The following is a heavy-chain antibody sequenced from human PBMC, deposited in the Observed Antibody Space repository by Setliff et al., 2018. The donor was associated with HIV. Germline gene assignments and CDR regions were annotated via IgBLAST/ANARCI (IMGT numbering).Heavy chain of an antibody. D-gene: IGHD6-13*01. CDR3: ATSSSSWYGDAFDI. CDR1: GFTFSWYG. J-gene: IGHJ3*02. Sequence: PGGSLRLSCAASGFTFSWYGMDWVRQAPGKGLEWVSVIYSGGSTYYADSVKGRFTISRDNSKNTLYLQMNSLRAEDTAVYYCATSSSSWYGDAFDIWGQGTMVTVSS. CDR2: IYSGGST. V-gene: IGHV3-66*01.